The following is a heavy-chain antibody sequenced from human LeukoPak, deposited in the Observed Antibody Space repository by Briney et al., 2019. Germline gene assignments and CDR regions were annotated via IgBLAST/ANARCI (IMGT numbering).Heavy chain of an antibody. V-gene: IGHV5-51*01. CDR3: ARKGSPTFDY. Sequence: GESLQIPCKASGYSSTSYYNGWVRQMPGKGLEWMVIIYPGDSDTRYSPSFQGQVTISADKSISTAYLQWSSLKASDTAMYYCARKGSPTFDYWGQGTLVTVSS. CDR1: GYSSTSYY. D-gene: IGHD3-10*01. J-gene: IGHJ4*02. CDR2: IYPGDSDT.